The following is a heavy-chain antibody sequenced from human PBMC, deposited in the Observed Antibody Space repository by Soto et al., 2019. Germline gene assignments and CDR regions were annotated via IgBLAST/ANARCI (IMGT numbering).Heavy chain of an antibody. CDR2: IYHSGST. J-gene: IGHJ4*02. D-gene: IGHD4-17*01. CDR1: GGSISSGCYY. V-gene: IGHV4-31*03. CDR3: ARVQLRSVDY. Sequence: QVQLQESGPGLVKPSQTLSLTCTVSGGSISSGCYYWSWIRQHPGKGLEWIGYIYHSGSTYYNPSLRSGVTISVDTFKHQFYQKLSFVPDADTAVYYCARVQLRSVDYWGQGTLVTVSS.